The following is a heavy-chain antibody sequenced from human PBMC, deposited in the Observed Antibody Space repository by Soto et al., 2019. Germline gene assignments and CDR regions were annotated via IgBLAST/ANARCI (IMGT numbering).Heavy chain of an antibody. V-gene: IGHV3-23*01. CDR3: SKVGGYNFGFPFDY. J-gene: IGHJ4*02. CDR1: GFTFSSYA. CDR2: ISGSGGST. Sequence: GGSLRLSCAASGFTFSSYAMSWVRQAPGKGLEWVSAISGSGGSTYYADSVKGRFTISRDNSKNTLYLQMNSLRAEDTAVYYWSKVGGYNFGFPFDYWGQGTLVTVSS. D-gene: IGHD1-1*01.